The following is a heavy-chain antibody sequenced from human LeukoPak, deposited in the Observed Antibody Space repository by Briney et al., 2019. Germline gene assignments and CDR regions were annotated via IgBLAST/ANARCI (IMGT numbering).Heavy chain of an antibody. D-gene: IGHD6-6*01. V-gene: IGHV3-74*03. CDR1: GFTFSRYW. Sequence: GGSLRLSCAASGFTFSRYWMHWVRQAPGKGLMWVSRISPDGSTTLYADSVKGRFTISRDNARNSPYLQMNSLRAEDTAIYYCARSEHSSSSFDYWGQGTLVTVSS. J-gene: IGHJ4*02. CDR3: ARSEHSSSSFDY. CDR2: ISPDGSTT.